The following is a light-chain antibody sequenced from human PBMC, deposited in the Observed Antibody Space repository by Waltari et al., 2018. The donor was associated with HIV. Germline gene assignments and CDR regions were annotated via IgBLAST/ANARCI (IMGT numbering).Light chain of an antibody. V-gene: IGKV3-20*01. Sequence: EIVFTQSPGTLSLSPGERSTLYCRASQSISNRYLAWYQQKPGQAPRLLIYGASSRVTGIPDRFSGSGSGTDFTLTISRLEPEDLAVYYCQQYGSSPRTFGQGTKLEIK. J-gene: IGKJ2*01. CDR3: QQYGSSPRT. CDR2: GAS. CDR1: QSISNRY.